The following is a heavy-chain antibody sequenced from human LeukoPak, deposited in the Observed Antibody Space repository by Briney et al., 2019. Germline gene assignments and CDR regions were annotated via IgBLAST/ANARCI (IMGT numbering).Heavy chain of an antibody. D-gene: IGHD6-19*01. CDR2: IYYSGSA. Sequence: PSDTLSVTCTVSGYSITNNNWWGWIRQPPGKGLEWIGYIYYSGSAYYKASLKSRVTMSVDSSKNQFSLELSSVTAVDTAVYYCARNQAVAANRGAFDIWGQGTIVTVSS. CDR1: GYSITNNNW. CDR3: ARNQAVAANRGAFDI. J-gene: IGHJ3*02. V-gene: IGHV4-28*01.